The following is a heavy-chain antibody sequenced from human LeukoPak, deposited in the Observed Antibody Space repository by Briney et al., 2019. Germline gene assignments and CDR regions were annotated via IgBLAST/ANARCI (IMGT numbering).Heavy chain of an antibody. CDR2: INHSGST. D-gene: IGHD2-15*01. V-gene: IGHV4-34*01. J-gene: IGHJ6*03. CDR1: GGSFSGYY. CDR3: ARGPGDYCSGGSCYLYYYYYYMDV. Sequence: SETLSLTCAVYGGSFSGYYWSWIRQPPGKGLEWIGEINHSGSTNYNPSLKSRVTISVDTSKNQFSLKLSSVTAADTAVYYCARGPGDYCSGGSCYLYYYYYYMDVWGKGTTVTVSS.